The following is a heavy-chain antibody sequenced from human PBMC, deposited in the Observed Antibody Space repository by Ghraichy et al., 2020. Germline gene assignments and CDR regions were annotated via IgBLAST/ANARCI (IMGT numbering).Heavy chain of an antibody. CDR2: INHSGST. D-gene: IGHD6-6*01. CDR1: GGSFSGYF. V-gene: IGHV4-34*01. J-gene: IGHJ4*02. Sequence: SQTLSLTCAVYGGSFSGYFWNWIRQRPGKGLEWIGEINHSGSTNYNPSLKSRVTISVDMSSKNQFSLRPTSVTAADTAVYYCARMRRQLVGGDYWGQGTLVTVSS. CDR3: ARMRRQLVGGDY.